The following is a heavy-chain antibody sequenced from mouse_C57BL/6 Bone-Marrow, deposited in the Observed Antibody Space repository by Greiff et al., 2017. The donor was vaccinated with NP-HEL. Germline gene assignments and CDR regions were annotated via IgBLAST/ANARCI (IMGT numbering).Heavy chain of an antibody. CDR2: IHPSDSDT. Sequence: VQLQQPGAELVKPGASVQVSCKASGYTFTSYWMHWVKQRPGQGLAWIGRIHPSDSDTNYHQKFKCTATLTVAKSSSTAYMQLSSLTSEDSAVYYCAICNYDYDGGVYYAMDYWGQGTSVTVSS. J-gene: IGHJ4*01. CDR3: AICNYDYDGGVYYAMDY. D-gene: IGHD2-4*01. CDR1: GYTFTSYW. V-gene: IGHV1-74*01.